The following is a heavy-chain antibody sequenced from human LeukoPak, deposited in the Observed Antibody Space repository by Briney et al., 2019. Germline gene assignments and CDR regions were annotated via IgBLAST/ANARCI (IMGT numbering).Heavy chain of an antibody. J-gene: IGHJ4*02. CDR1: GFIFSDYW. Sequence: GGSLRLSCAASGFIFSDYWMTWVRQGPGKGLQWVANIKYDGSERFYADSVKGRFTISRDNAKKSVYLEMNSLRDDDTAMYYCAQPRFDFWGQGILVTVSS. CDR3: AQPRFDF. V-gene: IGHV3-7*02. CDR2: IKYDGSER.